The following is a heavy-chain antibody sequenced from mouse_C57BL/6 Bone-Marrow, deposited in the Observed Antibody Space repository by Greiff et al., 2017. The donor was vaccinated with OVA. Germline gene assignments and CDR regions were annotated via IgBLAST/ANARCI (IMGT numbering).Heavy chain of an antibody. CDR1: GFSFNTYA. CDR2: IRSKSNNYAT. D-gene: IGHD2-4*01. V-gene: IGHV10-1*01. J-gene: IGHJ2*01. Sequence: EVQLVESGGGLVQPKGSLKLSCAASGFSFNTYAMNWVRQAPGKGLEWVARIRSKSNNYATYYADSVKDRFTISRDDSESMLYLQMNNLKTEDTAMYYCVRHEDYDDYFDYWGQGTTLTVSS. CDR3: VRHEDYDDYFDY.